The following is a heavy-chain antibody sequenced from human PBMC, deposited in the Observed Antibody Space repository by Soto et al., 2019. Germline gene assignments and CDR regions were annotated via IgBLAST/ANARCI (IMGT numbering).Heavy chain of an antibody. D-gene: IGHD6-19*01. CDR2: ISGSGGST. CDR1: GFTFSSYA. Sequence: GGSLRLSCAASGFTFSSYAMSWVRQAPGKGLEWVSAISGSGGSTYYADSVKGRFTISRDNSKNTLYLQMNSLGAEDTAVYYCAKINTGSSGWSKGFDYWGQGTLVTVSS. J-gene: IGHJ4*02. V-gene: IGHV3-23*01. CDR3: AKINTGSSGWSKGFDY.